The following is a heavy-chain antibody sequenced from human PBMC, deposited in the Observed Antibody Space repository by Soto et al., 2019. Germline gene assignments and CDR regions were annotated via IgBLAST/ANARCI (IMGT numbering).Heavy chain of an antibody. Sequence: LTCVISGDSVSSNSAGWNWIRQSPSRGLEWLGRTYYKSKWNNDYALSVKSRITINPDTSKNQFSLHLYSVTPEDTAVYCCTGITWFRGMDVWGQGTPVTVSS. CDR2: TYYKSKWNN. J-gene: IGHJ6*02. D-gene: IGHD3-10*01. CDR3: TGITWFRGMDV. CDR1: GDSVSSNSAG. V-gene: IGHV6-1*01.